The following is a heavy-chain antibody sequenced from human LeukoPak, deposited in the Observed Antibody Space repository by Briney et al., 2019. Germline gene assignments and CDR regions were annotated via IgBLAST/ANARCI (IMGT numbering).Heavy chain of an antibody. D-gene: IGHD4/OR15-4a*01. J-gene: IGHJ6*02. CDR1: GGSISSSSYH. V-gene: IGHV4-39*07. CDR3: ARLTPIYYYGMDV. Sequence: SETLSLTCTVSGGSISSSSYHWGWIRQPPGKGLEWIGSIYYSGSTYYNPSLKSRVTISVDTSKNQFSLKLSSVTAADTAVYYCARLTPIYYYGMDVWGQGTTVTVSS. CDR2: IYYSGST.